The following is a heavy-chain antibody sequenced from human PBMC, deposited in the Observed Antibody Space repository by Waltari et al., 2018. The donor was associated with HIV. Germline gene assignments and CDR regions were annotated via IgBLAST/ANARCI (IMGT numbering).Heavy chain of an antibody. CDR2: ISGSGDST. CDR3: AKASSASCYASLHY. J-gene: IGHJ4*02. D-gene: IGHD2-2*01. V-gene: IGHV3-23*01. Sequence: EVQLLDSGGGLVQPGGYLGLSCVSSGFSFSSSAMSWVRQAPGKGLEWVSVISGSGDSTFYADSVKGRFTISRDDSKNTLYLQMNSLSAEDTAVYYCAKASSASCYASLHYWGQGTLVTVSS. CDR1: GFSFSSSA.